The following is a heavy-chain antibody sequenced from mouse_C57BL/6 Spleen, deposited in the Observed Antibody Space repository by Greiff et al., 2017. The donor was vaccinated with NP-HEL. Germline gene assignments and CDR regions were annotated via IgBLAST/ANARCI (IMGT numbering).Heavy chain of an antibody. CDR1: GYSITSGYY. CDR2: ISYDGSN. Sequence: EVKLEESGPGLVKPSQSLSLTCSVPGYSITSGYYWNWIRQFPGNKLEWMGYISYDGSNNYNPSLKNRISITRDTSKNQFFLKLNSVTTEDTATYYCARSYGSSYFDYWGQGTTLTVSS. D-gene: IGHD1-1*01. CDR3: ARSYGSSYFDY. V-gene: IGHV3-6*01. J-gene: IGHJ2*01.